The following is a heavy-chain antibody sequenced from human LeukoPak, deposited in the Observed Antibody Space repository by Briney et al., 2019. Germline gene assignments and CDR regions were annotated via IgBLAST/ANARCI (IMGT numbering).Heavy chain of an antibody. CDR1: GFTFSSYA. Sequence: GGSLRLSCAASGFTFSSYAMSWVRQAPGKGLEWVSAISGSGGSTYYADSVKGRFTISRDNSKNRLYLQMNSLRAEDTAVYYCAKRSYGSGSYYNNPPYYFDYWGQGTLVTVSS. J-gene: IGHJ4*02. D-gene: IGHD3-10*01. V-gene: IGHV3-23*01. CDR3: AKRSYGSGSYYNNPPYYFDY. CDR2: ISGSGGST.